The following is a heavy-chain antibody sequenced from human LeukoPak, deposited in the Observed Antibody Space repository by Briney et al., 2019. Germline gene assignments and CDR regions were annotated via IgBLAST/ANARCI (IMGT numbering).Heavy chain of an antibody. D-gene: IGHD4-17*01. CDR3: AKDLNGDYRGFFDY. CDR2: VRYDGSNK. CDR1: GFTFSSYA. J-gene: IGHJ4*02. Sequence: GGSLRLSCAASGFTFSSYAMSWVRQAPGKGLEWVAFVRYDGSNKYYADSVKGRFTISRDNSKNTLYLQMNSLRAEDTAVYYCAKDLNGDYRGFFDYWGQGTLVTVSS. V-gene: IGHV3-30*02.